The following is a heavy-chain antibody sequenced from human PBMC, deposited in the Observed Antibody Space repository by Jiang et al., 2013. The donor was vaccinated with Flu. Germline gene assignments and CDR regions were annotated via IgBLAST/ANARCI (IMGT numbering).Heavy chain of an antibody. D-gene: IGHD3/OR15-3a*01. CDR2: INHSGST. CDR3: ARLHFGTASKS. Sequence: TLSLTCSVSGGSISGYYWSWIRQPPGKGLEWIGEINHSGSTNYNPSLKSRVTISVDTSKNQFSLKLSSVTAADTAVYYCARLHFGTASKSWGQGTLVTVSS. J-gene: IGHJ4*02. V-gene: IGHV4-34*01. CDR1: GGSISGYY.